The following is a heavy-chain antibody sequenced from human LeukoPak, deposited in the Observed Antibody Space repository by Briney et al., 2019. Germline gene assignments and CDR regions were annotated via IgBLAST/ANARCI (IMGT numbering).Heavy chain of an antibody. Sequence: SETLSLTCTVSGGSITSYYWSWIRQPTGKGLEWIGYIYYSGSTNYNPSLKSRVTISVDTSKNQFSLKLSSMTAADTAVYYCARDLPRDYGDYYYSMDVWGQGTTVTVSS. CDR1: GGSITSYY. V-gene: IGHV4-59*01. CDR2: IYYSGST. J-gene: IGHJ6*02. D-gene: IGHD4-17*01. CDR3: ARDLPRDYGDYYYSMDV.